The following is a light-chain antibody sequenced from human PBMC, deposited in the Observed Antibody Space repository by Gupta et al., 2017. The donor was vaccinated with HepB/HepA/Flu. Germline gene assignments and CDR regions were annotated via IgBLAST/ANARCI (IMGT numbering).Light chain of an antibody. Sequence: DIVMTQSPDSLAVSLGQKVTINCKSSQSVLDRSNNKNFLAWYQQRPRQPPKLLIYWASTRQSGVPDRFSGRGSGTDFSLTINSLQAEDVAVYYCQQYSTPPLTFGPGTKLEIK. V-gene: IGKV4-1*01. CDR2: WAS. CDR3: QQYSTPPLT. J-gene: IGKJ3*01. CDR1: QSVLDRSNNKNF.